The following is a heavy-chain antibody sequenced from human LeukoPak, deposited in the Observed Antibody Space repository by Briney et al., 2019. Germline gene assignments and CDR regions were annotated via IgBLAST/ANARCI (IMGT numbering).Heavy chain of an antibody. CDR1: GFSFSTTW. D-gene: IGHD5-24*01. J-gene: IGHJ4*02. CDR3: AKDDGWVQYVN. CDR2: IRGDGVTT. V-gene: IGHV3-23*01. Sequence: SGGSLRLSCAASGFSFSTTWMHWVRQVPGKGLEWVSGIRGDGVTTYYADSVKGRFTISRDNSKNTLYLQMNSLRAEDTAVYYCAKDDGWVQYVNWGQGTLVTVSS.